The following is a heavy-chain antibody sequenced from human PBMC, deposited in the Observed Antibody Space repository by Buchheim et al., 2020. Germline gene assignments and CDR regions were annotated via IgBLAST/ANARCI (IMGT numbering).Heavy chain of an antibody. CDR1: GFTFSSYG. D-gene: IGHD3-3*01. CDR2: ISYDGSDK. Sequence: QVQLVESGGGVVQPGRSLRLSCAASGFTFSSYGMHWVRQAPGKGLEWVAVISYDGSDKYYADSVKGRFTISRDNSKNTLYLQMNSLRAEDTAVYYCAKAGVRFLEWLYLDYWGQGTL. CDR3: AKAGVRFLEWLYLDY. J-gene: IGHJ4*02. V-gene: IGHV3-30*18.